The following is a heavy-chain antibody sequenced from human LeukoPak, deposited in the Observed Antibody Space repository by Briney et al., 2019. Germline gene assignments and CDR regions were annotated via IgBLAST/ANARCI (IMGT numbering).Heavy chain of an antibody. J-gene: IGHJ4*02. CDR3: AKSTYNWNYVRRIPPDY. CDR1: GFTFSSYA. V-gene: IGHV3-23*01. D-gene: IGHD1-7*01. Sequence: GGSLRLSCAASGFTFSSYAMHWVRQAPRQGLEWVSGIIGSGASTYYADSVKGRFTISRDNSKNTLYLQMNSLRAEDTAVYYCAKSTYNWNYVRRIPPDYWGQGTLVTVSS. CDR2: IIGSGAST.